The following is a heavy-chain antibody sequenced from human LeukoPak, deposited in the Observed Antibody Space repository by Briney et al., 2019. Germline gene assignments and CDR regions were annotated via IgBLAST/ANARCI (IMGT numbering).Heavy chain of an antibody. CDR1: GFTFSSYA. J-gene: IGHJ4*02. D-gene: IGHD3-16*01. V-gene: IGHV3-7*01. CDR2: IHQDGSVT. CDR3: ARGRGWVDH. Sequence: PGGSLRLSCAASGFTFSSYAMSWVRQAPGKGLEWVGNIHQDGSVTNYVDAVKGRFTISRDNARNSVFLQLNSLRAEDTALYYCARGRGWVDHWGQGTLVTVSS.